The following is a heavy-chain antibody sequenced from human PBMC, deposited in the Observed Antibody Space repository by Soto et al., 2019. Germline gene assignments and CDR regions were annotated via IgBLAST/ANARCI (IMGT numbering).Heavy chain of an antibody. V-gene: IGHV4-34*01. Sequence: QVQLQQRGAGLLKPSETLSLTCVVDGESFSGYYWTWIRQPPGKGLEWIGEINDSGSTNHKPSLKSRVTMSIDTSKTQFSLNLSSVTAADTGVYYCAKGGRFPEARYYFLDVWGNGNTVTVSS. CDR1: GESFSGYY. J-gene: IGHJ6*03. CDR3: AKGGRFPEARYYFLDV. CDR2: INDSGST. D-gene: IGHD3-3*01.